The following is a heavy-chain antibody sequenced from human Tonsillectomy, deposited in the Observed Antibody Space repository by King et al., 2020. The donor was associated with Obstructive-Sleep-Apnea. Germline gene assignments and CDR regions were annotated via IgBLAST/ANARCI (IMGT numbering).Heavy chain of an antibody. D-gene: IGHD5-18*01. V-gene: IGHV4-34*01. CDR2: INHSGST. CDR3: ARGQVGYSYGYRTYYYGMDV. Sequence: VQLQQWGAGLLKPSETLSLTCAVYGGSFSGYYWSWIRQPPGKGLEWIGEINHSGSTNYNPSLKSRFTISVDTSKNQFSLKLSSVTAADTAVYYCARGQVGYSYGYRTYYYGMDVWGQGTTVTVSS. J-gene: IGHJ6*02. CDR1: GGSFSGYY.